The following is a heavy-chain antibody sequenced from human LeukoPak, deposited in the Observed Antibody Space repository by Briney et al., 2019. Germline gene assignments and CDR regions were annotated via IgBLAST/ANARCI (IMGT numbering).Heavy chain of an antibody. J-gene: IGHJ4*02. CDR1: GFTFTTYS. CDR3: ASRPYDNGGYYYV. V-gene: IGHV3-21*01. CDR2: ISGSSSYI. D-gene: IGHD3-22*01. Sequence: PGGSLRLSCAASGFTFTTYSMDWVRQAPGKGLEWVSSISGSSSYIYYADSVKGRFTISRGNAKNSLFLQMNSLRAEDTAVYYCASRPYDNGGYYYVWGQGTLVTVSS.